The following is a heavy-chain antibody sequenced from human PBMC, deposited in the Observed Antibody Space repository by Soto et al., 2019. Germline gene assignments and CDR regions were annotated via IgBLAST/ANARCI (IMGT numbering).Heavy chain of an antibody. CDR2: IYWDDDE. V-gene: IGHV2-5*02. J-gene: IGHJ5*02. CDR3: AHRVLGDAHINKFDP. D-gene: IGHD1-26*01. CDR1: GFSLTHTGVA. Sequence: QITLNESGPTLVNPTQTLTLNCTFSGFSLTHTGVAVFWVRQPPGKALECLALIYWDDDERYTPSLKGRLTVTKDSSKHQVVLTMTNMAPVDTATYFCAHRVLGDAHINKFDPWGQGILVTVSS.